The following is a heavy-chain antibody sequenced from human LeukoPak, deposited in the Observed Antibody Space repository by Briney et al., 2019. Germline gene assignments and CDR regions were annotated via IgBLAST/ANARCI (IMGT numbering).Heavy chain of an antibody. D-gene: IGHD4-23*01. V-gene: IGHV1-69*13. J-gene: IGHJ4*02. CDR3: ARDRTTVVTPTTFDY. CDR1: GGTFSSYA. Sequence: GASVKVSCKASGGTFSSYAISWVRQAPGQGPEWMGGIIPIFGTANYAQKFQGRVTITADESTSTAYMELSSLRSEDTAVYYCARDRTTVVTPTTFDYWGQGTLVTVSS. CDR2: IIPIFGTA.